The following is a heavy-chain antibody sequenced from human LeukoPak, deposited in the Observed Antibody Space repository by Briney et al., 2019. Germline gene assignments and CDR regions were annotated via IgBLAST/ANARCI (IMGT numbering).Heavy chain of an antibody. D-gene: IGHD6-13*01. V-gene: IGHV1-3*01. J-gene: IGHJ4*02. CDR2: INAGNGNT. Sequence: ASVTVSCKASGYTFINFAINWRRQAPAQRPEWMGWINAGNGNTKYSQKFQGRVTITRDTSASTAYMELRSLTSEGTAVYYCARGPRAAADDYWGQGTLVTVSS. CDR1: GYTFINFA. CDR3: ARGPRAAADDY.